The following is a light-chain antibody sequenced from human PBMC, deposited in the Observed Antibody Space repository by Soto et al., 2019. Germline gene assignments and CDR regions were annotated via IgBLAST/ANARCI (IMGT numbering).Light chain of an antibody. CDR1: NSDVGGYNF. J-gene: IGLJ2*01. Sequence: QSVLTQPPSASGSPGQSVTISCTGTNSDVGGYNFVSWYQQHPGKAPKLMIYEVSKRPSGVPDRFSGSKSGNTASLTVSGLQAEDEADYYCSSYAGSNNLLFGGGTQLTVL. V-gene: IGLV2-8*01. CDR3: SSYAGSNNLL. CDR2: EVS.